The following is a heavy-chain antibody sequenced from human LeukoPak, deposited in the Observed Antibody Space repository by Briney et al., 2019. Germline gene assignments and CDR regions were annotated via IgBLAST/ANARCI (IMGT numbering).Heavy chain of an antibody. CDR1: GFIFSSYA. D-gene: IGHD1-26*01. Sequence: GGSLRLSCAASGFIFSSYAMSWVRQAPGKGLEWVSAISGSGGSTYYADSAKGRFTISRDNSKNTLYLQMNSLRAEDTAVYYCAKDLGSPDEVDWGQGTLVTVSS. J-gene: IGHJ4*02. CDR2: ISGSGGST. V-gene: IGHV3-23*01. CDR3: AKDLGSPDEVD.